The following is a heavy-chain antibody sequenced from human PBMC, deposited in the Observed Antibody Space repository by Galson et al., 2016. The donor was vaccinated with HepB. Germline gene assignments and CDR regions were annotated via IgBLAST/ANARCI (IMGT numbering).Heavy chain of an antibody. V-gene: IGHV5-51*01. Sequence: QSGAEVKKPGESLKIFCKASGYTFTTYWITWVRQTPGKGLEWMGIIYPGDSDTRYSPSFQGQVTISADKSLNTAYLQWSSLKASDTAMYYCARQGRYHFESKGDFWGQGTLVSVSS. D-gene: IGHD3-3*02. CDR2: IYPGDSDT. CDR3: ARQGRYHFESKGDF. CDR1: GYTFTTYW. J-gene: IGHJ4*02.